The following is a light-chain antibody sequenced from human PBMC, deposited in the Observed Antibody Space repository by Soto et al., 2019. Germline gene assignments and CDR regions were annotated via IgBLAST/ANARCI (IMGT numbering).Light chain of an antibody. CDR3: QQYHTWWT. CDR1: QSISSW. J-gene: IGKJ1*01. CDR2: KAS. V-gene: IGKV1-5*03. Sequence: DIPMTQSPSTLSASVGDRVTITCRASQSISSWLAWYQQKPGKAPKILIYKASSLESGVPLRFSGSGSGTEFTLTISSLQPDDFATYYCQQYHTWWTFGQGTKVEI.